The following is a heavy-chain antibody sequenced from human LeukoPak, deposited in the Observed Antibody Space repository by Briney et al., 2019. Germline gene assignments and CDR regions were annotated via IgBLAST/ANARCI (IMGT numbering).Heavy chain of an antibody. Sequence: GGSLRLSCAASGFIFSSYSMNWVRQAPGKGLEWVSSISSSSSYIYYADSVKGRFTISRDNAKNSLYLQMNSLRAEDTAVYYCARGSGWYYYYYGMDVWGQGTTVTVSS. D-gene: IGHD6-19*01. CDR3: ARGSGWYYYYYGMDV. V-gene: IGHV3-21*01. J-gene: IGHJ6*02. CDR2: ISSSSSYI. CDR1: GFIFSSYS.